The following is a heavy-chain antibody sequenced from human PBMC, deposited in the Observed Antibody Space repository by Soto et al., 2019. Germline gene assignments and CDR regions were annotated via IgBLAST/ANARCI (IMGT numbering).Heavy chain of an antibody. CDR2: ISGSGGST. D-gene: IGHD3-22*01. J-gene: IGHJ6*02. CDR1: GFTFSSYA. CDR3: AKVTPNYYDSSGYGMDV. Sequence: PGGSLRLSCAASGFTFSSYAMSWVRQAPGKGLEWVSAISGSGGSTYYADSVKGRFTISRDNSKNTLYLQMNSLRAEDTAVYYCAKVTPNYYDSSGYGMDVWGQGTTVTVSS. V-gene: IGHV3-23*01.